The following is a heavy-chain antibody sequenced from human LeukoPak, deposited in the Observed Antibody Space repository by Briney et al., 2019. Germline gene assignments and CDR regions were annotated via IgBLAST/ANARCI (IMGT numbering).Heavy chain of an antibody. CDR1: GYTFTRYG. CDR3: ASLRYYYGSGSYNWFDP. Sequence: ASAKVSCKASGYTFTRYGITWVRQAPGQGLEWMGWISAYNGNTNYAQKLQGRVTMTTDTSTMTAYMELRSLRSDDTAVYYCASLRYYYGSGSYNWFDPWGQGTLVTVSS. D-gene: IGHD3-10*01. J-gene: IGHJ5*02. CDR2: ISAYNGNT. V-gene: IGHV1-18*01.